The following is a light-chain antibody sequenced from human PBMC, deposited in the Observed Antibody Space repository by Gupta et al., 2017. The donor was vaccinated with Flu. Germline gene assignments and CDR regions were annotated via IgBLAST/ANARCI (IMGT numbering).Light chain of an antibody. CDR3: QQYNDWPPWT. Sequence: AAVSVSPGERATLSCRATQSVSTKLAWYQQKPGQAPRLLIYDASTRATGVPARFSGSGSGTEFTLTISSLQSEDFAVYYCQQYNDWPPWTLGQGTKV. CDR2: DAS. J-gene: IGKJ1*01. V-gene: IGKV3-15*01. CDR1: QSVSTK.